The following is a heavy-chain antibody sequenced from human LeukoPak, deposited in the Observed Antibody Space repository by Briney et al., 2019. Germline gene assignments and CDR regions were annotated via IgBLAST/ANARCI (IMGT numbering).Heavy chain of an antibody. CDR3: ARGRVSSSTWYSTYYYYFYMDV. V-gene: IGHV4-59*01. Sequence: PSETLSLTCTVSGGSISSYYWSWIRQPPGKGLEWIGYIYYSGSTNYNPSLKSRVTISVDTSKIQFSLKLSSVTAADTAVYFCARGRVSSSTWYSTYYYYFYMDVWGKGTTVTVSS. J-gene: IGHJ6*03. CDR2: IYYSGST. D-gene: IGHD1-1*01. CDR1: GGSISSYY.